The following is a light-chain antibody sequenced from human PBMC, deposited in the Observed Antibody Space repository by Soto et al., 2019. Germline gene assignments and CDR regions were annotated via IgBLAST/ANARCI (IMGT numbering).Light chain of an antibody. V-gene: IGLV3-25*03. Sequence: SYELTQPPSVSVSPGQTARSTCSGDALPKQYAYWYQQKPGQAPVLVIYKDSERPSGIPERFSGSSSGTTVTLTISGVQAEDEADYYCQSADSSGPLFGGGTKLTVL. J-gene: IGLJ2*01. CDR2: KDS. CDR1: ALPKQY. CDR3: QSADSSGPL.